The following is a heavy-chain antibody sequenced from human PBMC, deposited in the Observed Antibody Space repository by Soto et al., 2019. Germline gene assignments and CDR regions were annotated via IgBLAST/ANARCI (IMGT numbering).Heavy chain of an antibody. CDR1: GGTFSRYA. J-gene: IGHJ6*02. CDR3: ARGSSSYYYYGMDV. V-gene: IGHV1-69*01. Sequence: QVQLVQSGAEVKKPGSSVKVSCKASGGTFSRYAISWVRQAPGQGLEWMGGIIPIFGTANYAQKFQGRVTITADESTSTAYMELSSLRSEDTAVYYCARGSSSYYYYGMDVWGQGTTVTVSS. CDR2: IIPIFGTA.